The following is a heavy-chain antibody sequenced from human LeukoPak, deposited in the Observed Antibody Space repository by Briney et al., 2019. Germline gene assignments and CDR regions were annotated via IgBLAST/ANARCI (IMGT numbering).Heavy chain of an antibody. V-gene: IGHV3-21*01. CDR2: ISSSSSYI. J-gene: IGHJ4*02. CDR3: ARASTNGDYFDY. D-gene: IGHD2-8*01. Sequence: GGSLRLSCAASGFTFSSYSMNWVRQAPGKGLEWVSSISSSSSYIYYADSVKGRFTISRDNAKNSLYLQMNGLRAEDTAVYYCARASTNGDYFDYWGQGTLVTVSS. CDR1: GFTFSSYS.